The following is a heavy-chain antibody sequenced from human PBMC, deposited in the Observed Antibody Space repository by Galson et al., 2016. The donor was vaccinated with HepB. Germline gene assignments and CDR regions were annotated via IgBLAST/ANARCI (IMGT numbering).Heavy chain of an antibody. Sequence: LRLSCAASGFTFSNYGMHWVRQAPGKGLQWVAVISYDGSNKYYADSVKGRFTISRDNSKNTLYLQMNSLRAEDTAVYYCATGPPSYYYDSSGYYSGWGQGTLVTVSS. J-gene: IGHJ4*02. D-gene: IGHD3-22*01. V-gene: IGHV3-30*03. CDR2: ISYDGSNK. CDR1: GFTFSNYG. CDR3: ATGPPSYYYDSSGYYSG.